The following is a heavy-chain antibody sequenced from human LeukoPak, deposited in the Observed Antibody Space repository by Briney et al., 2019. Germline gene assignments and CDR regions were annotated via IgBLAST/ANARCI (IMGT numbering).Heavy chain of an antibody. D-gene: IGHD3-22*01. CDR3: ARGGSSGYYYLFAY. J-gene: IGHJ4*02. V-gene: IGHV4-39*01. Sequence: SETLSLTCTVSGASIGSSSDYSGWIRQPPGKGLEWIGSIYDGGRTHYSPSLKSRVTISLDTSKNQFSLKLSSVTASDTAMYYCARGGSSGYYYLFAYWGQGTLVTVSS. CDR1: GASIGSSSDY. CDR2: IYDGGRT.